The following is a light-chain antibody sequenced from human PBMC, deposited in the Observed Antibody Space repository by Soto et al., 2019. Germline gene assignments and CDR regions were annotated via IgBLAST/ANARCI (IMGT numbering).Light chain of an antibody. V-gene: IGKV3-15*01. CDR1: QSVSSS. CDR3: QQYSNWPT. Sequence: EIVMTQSPATLSVSPGERATLSCRASQSVSSSLAWYQQRPGQAPRLLIYGASTRATGIPARFSGSGSGTEFTLTISSLQSEDFIVYYCQQYSNWPTFGGGTRVEIK. CDR2: GAS. J-gene: IGKJ4*01.